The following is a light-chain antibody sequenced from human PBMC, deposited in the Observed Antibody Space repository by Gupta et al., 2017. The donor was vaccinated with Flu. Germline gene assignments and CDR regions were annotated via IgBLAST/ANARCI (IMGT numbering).Light chain of an antibody. CDR1: QSISSW. CDR3: QQYNSYSRT. J-gene: IGKJ1*01. CDR2: KAS. V-gene: IGKV1-5*03. Sequence: PSTLSASVGDRVAITCRASQSISSWLAWYQQKPGKAPKLLIYKASSLESGVPSRFSGSGSGTEFTLTISSLHPDDFATYYCQQYNSYSRTFGQGTKVEIK.